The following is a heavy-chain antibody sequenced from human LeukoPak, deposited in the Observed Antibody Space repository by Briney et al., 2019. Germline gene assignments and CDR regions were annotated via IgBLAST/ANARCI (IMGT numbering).Heavy chain of an antibody. CDR1: GGSTSSSY. Sequence: SETLSLTCTVSGGSTSSSYWSWIRQPAGKGLEWIGRIYASGSSNYNPSLKSRVTMSVDTSKNQFSLNLSSVTAADTAVYYCAREGGSSRSLENWGQGTLVTVSS. CDR3: AREGGSSRSLEN. V-gene: IGHV4-4*07. CDR2: IYASGSS. D-gene: IGHD1-26*01. J-gene: IGHJ4*02.